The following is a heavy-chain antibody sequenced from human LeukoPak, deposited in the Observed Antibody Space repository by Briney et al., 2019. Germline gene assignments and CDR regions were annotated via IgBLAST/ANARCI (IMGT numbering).Heavy chain of an antibody. V-gene: IGHV3-30*18. D-gene: IGHD1-1*01. CDR3: TKDPYNWNDFFDY. CDR1: GFTFSSYG. J-gene: IGHJ4*02. Sequence: GGSLRLSCAASGFTFSSYGMHWVRQAPGKGLEWVAVISYDGSNKYYADSVKGRFTISRDNSKNTLYLQMNSLRAEDTAVYYCTKDPYNWNDFFDYWGQGTLVTVSS. CDR2: ISYDGSNK.